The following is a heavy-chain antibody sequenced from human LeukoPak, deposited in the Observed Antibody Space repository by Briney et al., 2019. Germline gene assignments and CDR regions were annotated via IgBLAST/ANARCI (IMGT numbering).Heavy chain of an antibody. Sequence: SQTLSLTCAISGDSVSSNSAAWNWIRQSPSRGLEWLGRTYYRSKWYNDYAVSVKSRITINPDTSKNQFSLQLSSVTAADTAVYYCARGQGLQGAFDIWGQGTMVTVSS. D-gene: IGHD4-11*01. CDR2: TYYRSKWYN. J-gene: IGHJ3*02. CDR3: ARGQGLQGAFDI. CDR1: GDSVSSNSAA. V-gene: IGHV6-1*01.